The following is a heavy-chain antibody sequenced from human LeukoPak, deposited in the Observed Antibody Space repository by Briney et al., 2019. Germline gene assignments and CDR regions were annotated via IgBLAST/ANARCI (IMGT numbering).Heavy chain of an antibody. Sequence: GGSLRLSCAASGFTFSSYAMSWVRQAPGKGLEWVAIISNDGSRKYYAHSVEGRFTISRDNSKNTLYLQMDSLRAEDTAVYYCARDRAWNYFDYWGQGTLVTVSS. J-gene: IGHJ4*02. V-gene: IGHV3-30*03. CDR2: ISNDGSRK. D-gene: IGHD3-3*01. CDR3: ARDRAWNYFDY. CDR1: GFTFSSYA.